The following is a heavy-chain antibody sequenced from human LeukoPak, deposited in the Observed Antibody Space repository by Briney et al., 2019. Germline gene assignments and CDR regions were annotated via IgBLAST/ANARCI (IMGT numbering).Heavy chain of an antibody. Sequence: GGSLRLSCAASGFTFSSYAMSWVRQAPGKGLEWVAIISNDGSRKYYAHSVEGRFTISRDNSKNTLYLQMDSLRAEDTAVYYCARDRAWNYFDYWGQGTLVTVSS. J-gene: IGHJ4*02. V-gene: IGHV3-30*03. CDR2: ISNDGSRK. D-gene: IGHD3-3*01. CDR3: ARDRAWNYFDY. CDR1: GFTFSSYA.